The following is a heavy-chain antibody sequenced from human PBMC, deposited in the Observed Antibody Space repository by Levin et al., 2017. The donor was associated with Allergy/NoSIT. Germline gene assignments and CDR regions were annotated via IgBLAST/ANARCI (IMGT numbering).Heavy chain of an antibody. Sequence: RSGGSLRLSCAASGFTFSSYAMSWVRQAPGKGLEWVSAISGSGGSTYYADSVKGRFTISRDNSKNTLYLQMNSLRAEDTAVYYCAKVGRSDDGGTPGDIVGYWGQGTLVTVSS. CDR3: AKVGRSDDGGTPGDIVGY. J-gene: IGHJ4*02. CDR2: ISGSGGST. V-gene: IGHV3-23*01. D-gene: IGHD4-23*01. CDR1: GFTFSSYA.